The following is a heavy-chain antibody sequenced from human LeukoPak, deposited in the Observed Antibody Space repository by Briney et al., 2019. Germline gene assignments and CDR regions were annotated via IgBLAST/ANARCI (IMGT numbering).Heavy chain of an antibody. CDR2: IYDSGST. D-gene: IGHD6-19*01. J-gene: IGHJ4*02. CDR1: GGSIRSSYYY. CDR3: AREIIAVAAIDY. V-gene: IGHV4-39*02. Sequence: SETLSLTCTVSGGSIRSSYYYWGWIRQPPGKGLEWIGSIYDSGSTYYNPSLKSRVTISVDTSKNQFSLKLNSVTAADTAVYYCAREIIAVAAIDYWGQGTLVTVSS.